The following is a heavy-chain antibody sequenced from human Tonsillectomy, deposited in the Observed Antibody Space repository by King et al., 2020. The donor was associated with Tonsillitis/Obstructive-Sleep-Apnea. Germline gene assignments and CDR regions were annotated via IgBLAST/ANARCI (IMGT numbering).Heavy chain of an antibody. CDR1: GFTFSNAW. CDR3: TTRPYYDFWSGYYTGGRSGALIDY. CDR2: IKSKTDGGTT. V-gene: IGHV3-15*01. D-gene: IGHD3-3*01. Sequence: VQLVESGGGLVKPGGSLRLSCAASGFTFSNAWMSWVRQAPGKGLEGVGRIKSKTDGGTTDYAAPVKGRFTISRDDSKNTLDLQMNSLKTEDTAVYYCTTRPYYDFWSGYYTGGRSGALIDYWGQGTLVTVSS. J-gene: IGHJ4*02.